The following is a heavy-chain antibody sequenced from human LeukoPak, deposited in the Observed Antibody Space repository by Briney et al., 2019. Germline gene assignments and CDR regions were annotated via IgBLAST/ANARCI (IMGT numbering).Heavy chain of an antibody. CDR3: AKDRDIVVVPAATDYYFDY. J-gene: IGHJ4*02. Sequence: GGSLRLSCAASGFTFSSSAMSWVRQAPGKWLEWVSAISGSGDSTYYADSVKGPFTISRDNSKNTLYLQMNSLRAEDTAIYYCAKDRDIVVVPAATDYYFDYWGQGTLVTVSS. CDR2: ISGSGDST. V-gene: IGHV3-23*01. CDR1: GFTFSSSA. D-gene: IGHD2-2*01.